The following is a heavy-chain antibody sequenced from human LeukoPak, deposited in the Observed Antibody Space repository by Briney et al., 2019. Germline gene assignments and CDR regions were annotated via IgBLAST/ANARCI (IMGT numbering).Heavy chain of an antibody. CDR3: AKVNGRALGYFDY. CDR2: ISGDGVST. D-gene: IGHD4/OR15-4a*01. Sequence: PGGSLRLSCAASGFTFDDFAMHWVRQAPGKGLEWVSLISGDGVSTSYADSVKGRFTISRDDSKNSLNLQMNSLKTEDSALYYCAKVNGRALGYFDYWGQGALVTVSS. V-gene: IGHV3-43*02. J-gene: IGHJ4*02. CDR1: GFTFDDFA.